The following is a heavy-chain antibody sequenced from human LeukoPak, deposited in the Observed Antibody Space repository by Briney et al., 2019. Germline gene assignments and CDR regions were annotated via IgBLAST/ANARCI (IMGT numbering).Heavy chain of an antibody. Sequence: PGGSLRLSCAASGFTFSSFSMNWVRQAPGKGLEWVSYISSSSSTIYYADSVKGRFTISRENAKNSLYLQMNSLRAEDTAVYYCARAQYNWNWAFDPWGQGTLVTVSS. CDR1: GFTFSSFS. CDR2: ISSSSSTI. V-gene: IGHV3-48*04. D-gene: IGHD1-7*01. CDR3: ARAQYNWNWAFDP. J-gene: IGHJ5*02.